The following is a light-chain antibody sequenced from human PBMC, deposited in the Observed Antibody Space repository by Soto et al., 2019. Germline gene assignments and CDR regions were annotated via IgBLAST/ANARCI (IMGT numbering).Light chain of an antibody. CDR2: DAS. Sequence: AIQLTQSPSSLSASVGDRVTITCRASQGISSALVWYQHKPGKAPTILIYDASNLESGVPSRFSGSGSGTDFTLTISRLQPEDFATYYCQQFNSYPLTFGGGTKVEIK. CDR1: QGISSA. V-gene: IGKV1-13*02. J-gene: IGKJ4*01. CDR3: QQFNSYPLT.